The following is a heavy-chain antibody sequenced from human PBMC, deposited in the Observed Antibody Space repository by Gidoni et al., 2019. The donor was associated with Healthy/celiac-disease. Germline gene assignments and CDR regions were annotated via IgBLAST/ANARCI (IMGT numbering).Heavy chain of an antibody. Sequence: EVPLAESGGGLVKPGGSLRLSCAASGFHLRSYSMNWVRQAPGKGLEWVSAISSISSYIYYADPVKGRFTISRDNAKNSLYLQMNSLRAEDTAVYYCARDEYDSSGYYYGPDYWGQGTLVTVSS. CDR3: ARDEYDSSGYYYGPDY. D-gene: IGHD3-22*01. CDR2: ISSISSYI. CDR1: GFHLRSYS. J-gene: IGHJ4*02. V-gene: IGHV3-21*01.